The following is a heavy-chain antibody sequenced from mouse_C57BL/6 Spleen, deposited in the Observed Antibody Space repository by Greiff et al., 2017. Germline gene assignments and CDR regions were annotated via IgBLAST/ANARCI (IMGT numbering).Heavy chain of an antibody. Sequence: QVQLKESGAELVKPGASVTMSCKASGYTFTSYWITWVKQSPGQGLEWIGDIYPGSGSTKNNEKFKSKATLTVDTSSSTSYMQRSSLTSEDSAVYYCARRRYFDVWGKGTTVTVSS. CDR3: ARRRYFDV. J-gene: IGHJ1*03. CDR2: IYPGSGST. CDR1: GYTFTSYW. V-gene: IGHV1-55*01.